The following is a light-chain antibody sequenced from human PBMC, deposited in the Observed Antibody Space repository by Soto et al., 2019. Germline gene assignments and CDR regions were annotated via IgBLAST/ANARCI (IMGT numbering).Light chain of an antibody. CDR3: QQYGSPPIT. CDR2: AAS. V-gene: IGKV3-20*01. CDR1: QSVSSDY. J-gene: IGKJ5*01. Sequence: EIVLTQSPGTLSLSPGERATLSCRASQSVSSDYLGWYQQKPGQAPRLLIYAASSRATGIPDRFSGSGSATDVTLTISRLEPEDFAVYYCQQYGSPPITFGQGTRLEIK.